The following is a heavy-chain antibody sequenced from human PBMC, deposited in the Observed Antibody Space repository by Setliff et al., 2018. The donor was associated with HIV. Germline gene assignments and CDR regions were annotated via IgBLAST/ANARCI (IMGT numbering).Heavy chain of an antibody. CDR1: GGSISSSNW. V-gene: IGHV4-4*02. CDR3: ARVSRLHPFDP. Sequence: SETLSLTCAVSGGSISSSNWWSWVRQPPGRELEWIGYIYSTGSTNYNPSLQSRVSISMDASKNKFSLKVTSVTAADTAMYYCARVSRLHPFDPWGQGTLVTVSS. D-gene: IGHD2-15*01. CDR2: IYSTGST. J-gene: IGHJ5*02.